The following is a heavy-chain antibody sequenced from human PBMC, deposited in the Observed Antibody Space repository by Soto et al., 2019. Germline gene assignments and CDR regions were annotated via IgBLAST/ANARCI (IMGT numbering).Heavy chain of an antibody. Sequence: EGQLVESGGGLVQPGGSLRLSCAASGFTFSSFEMNWVRQARGKGLECVSYISSSGSTKYYANSVKGRFTISRDNAKNSLFLQMNSLRAEETAVYYCTRKGPADGLDIWGQGTMVTVSS. CDR3: TRKGPADGLDI. J-gene: IGHJ3*02. CDR2: ISSSGSTK. CDR1: GFTFSSFE. V-gene: IGHV3-48*03.